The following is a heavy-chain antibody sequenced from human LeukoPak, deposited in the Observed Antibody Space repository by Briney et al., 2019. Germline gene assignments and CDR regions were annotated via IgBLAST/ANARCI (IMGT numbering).Heavy chain of an antibody. CDR3: ARAQGYSSGGDY. V-gene: IGHV1-46*01. CDR2: INPSGGST. D-gene: IGHD6-25*01. J-gene: IGHJ4*02. Sequence: ASVKVSCKASGYTFTSYYMHWVRQAPGQGLEWMGIINPSGGSTSYAQKFQGRVTITTDESTSTAYMELSGLRSEDTAVYYCARAQGYSSGGDYWGQGTLVTVSS. CDR1: GYTFTSYY.